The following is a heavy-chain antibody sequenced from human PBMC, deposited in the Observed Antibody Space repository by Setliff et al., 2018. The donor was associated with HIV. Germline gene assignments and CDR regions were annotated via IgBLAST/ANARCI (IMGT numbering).Heavy chain of an antibody. CDR1: VYTFSTNA. J-gene: IGHJ4*02. CDR3: ASSRRGSYAIDN. V-gene: IGHV1-3*01. Sequence: ASVMVSCKAFVYTFSTNAIHWGRQAPGQRLVWMGNINAGDDNTRYSEKFQDRVSITTDESTSTAYMELTSLKSEDTAVYYCASSRRGSYAIDNWGQGTLVTVSS. D-gene: IGHD3-16*01. CDR2: INAGDDNT.